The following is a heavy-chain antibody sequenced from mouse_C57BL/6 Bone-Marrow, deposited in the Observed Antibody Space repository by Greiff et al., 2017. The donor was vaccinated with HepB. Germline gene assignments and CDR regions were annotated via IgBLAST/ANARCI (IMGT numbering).Heavy chain of an antibody. J-gene: IGHJ3*01. V-gene: IGHV5-17*01. CDR2: ISSGSSTI. D-gene: IGHD1-1*01. CDR3: ARGDGYGSKAY. CDR1: GFTFSDYG. Sequence: DVMLVESGGGLVKPGGSLKLSCAASGFTFSDYGMHWVRQAPEKGLEWVAYISSGSSTIYYADTVKGRFTISRDNAKNTLFLQMTSLRSEDTAMYYCARGDGYGSKAYWGQGTLVTVSA.